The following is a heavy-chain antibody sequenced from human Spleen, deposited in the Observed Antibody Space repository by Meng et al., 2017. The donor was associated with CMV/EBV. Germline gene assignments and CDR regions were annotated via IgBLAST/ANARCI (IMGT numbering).Heavy chain of an antibody. CDR3: AHTAYYDFWSGYYGFDY. Sequence: FSRYGGHWVRQDHGKGLGRAAVIGNEGSDRDYAGSVKGRSAMNRDNSKNTVYLQMKSMRDEDTAMYYCAHTAYYDFWSGYYGFDYWGQGTLVTVSS. CDR1: FSRYG. V-gene: IGHV3-33*01. CDR2: IGNEGSDR. D-gene: IGHD3-3*01. J-gene: IGHJ4*02.